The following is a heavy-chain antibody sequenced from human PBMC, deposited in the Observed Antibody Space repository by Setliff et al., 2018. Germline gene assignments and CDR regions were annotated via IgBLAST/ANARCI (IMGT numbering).Heavy chain of an antibody. J-gene: IGHJ4*02. Sequence: SETLSLTCAVSGGSISGASVGTYYLNWIRQPPGKGLEFIGYVYYTGAANYDPSLKSRVTISVDTSKNQVSLKLSSVTASDTAVYYCARLREDNDWNYRGLKQAAYYFDNWGQEALVTVSS. CDR2: VYYTGAA. CDR1: GGSISGASVGTYY. CDR3: ARLREDNDWNYRGLKQAAYYFDN. V-gene: IGHV4-59*08. D-gene: IGHD1-7*01.